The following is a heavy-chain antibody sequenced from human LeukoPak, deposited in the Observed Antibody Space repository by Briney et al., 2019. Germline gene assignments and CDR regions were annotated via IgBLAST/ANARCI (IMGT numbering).Heavy chain of an antibody. J-gene: IGHJ4*02. CDR2: VSGSGDRM. D-gene: IGHD1-26*01. CDR1: GFTSSSYA. CDR3: ARDLVGATNY. V-gene: IGHV3-23*01. Sequence: PGGSLRLSCAASGFTSSSYALNWVRQAPGKGLEWVATVSGSGDRMYHADSVKGRFTISRDNAKNTLYLQMNSLRAEDTAVYYCARDLVGATNYWGQGTLVTVSS.